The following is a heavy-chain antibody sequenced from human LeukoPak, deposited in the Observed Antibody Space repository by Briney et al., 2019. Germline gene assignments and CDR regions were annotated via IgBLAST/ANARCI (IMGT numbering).Heavy chain of an antibody. V-gene: IGHV4-39*01. D-gene: IGHD5-18*01. CDR3: ARQRVGYSYGYDY. Sequence: SETLSLTCTVSGGSISSSSYSWGWIRQPPGKGLEWIGSIYYSGSTYYNPSLKSRVTISVDTSKNQFSLKLSSVTAADTAVYYCARQRVGYSYGYDYWGQGTLVTVSS. CDR1: GGSISSSSYS. J-gene: IGHJ4*02. CDR2: IYYSGST.